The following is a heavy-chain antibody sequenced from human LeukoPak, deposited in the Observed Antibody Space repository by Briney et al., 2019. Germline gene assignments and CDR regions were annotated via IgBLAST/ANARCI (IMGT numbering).Heavy chain of an antibody. Sequence: GASVKVSCKASGYTFTSYDINWVRQATGQGLEWMGWMNPNSGNTGYAQKFQGRVTMTRNTSISTAYMELSSLRSEDTAVYYCARVYYYDSSGYYYVDPLDYWGQGPWSPSPQ. CDR2: MNPNSGNT. CDR3: ARVYYYDSSGYYYVDPLDY. V-gene: IGHV1-8*01. J-gene: IGHJ4*02. CDR1: GYTFTSYD. D-gene: IGHD3-22*01.